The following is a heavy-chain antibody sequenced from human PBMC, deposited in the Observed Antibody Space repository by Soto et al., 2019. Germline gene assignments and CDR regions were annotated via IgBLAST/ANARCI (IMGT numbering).Heavy chain of an antibody. D-gene: IGHD3-10*01. CDR1: GFIFSTYE. CDR3: ARRYYYGSGSYYKIDY. CDR2: ISSSGETI. Sequence: QLVESGGGLVQPGGSLRLSCAASGFIFSTYEMNWVRQAPGKGLEWVSYISSSGETIYYADSVKGRFTISRDNAKNSLDLQMKSLRAEDTAVYFCARRYYYGSGSYYKIDYWGQGTLVTVSS. V-gene: IGHV3-48*03. J-gene: IGHJ4*02.